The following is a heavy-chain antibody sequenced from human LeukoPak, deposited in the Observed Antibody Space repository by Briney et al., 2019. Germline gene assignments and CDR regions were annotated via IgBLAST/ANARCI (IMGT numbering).Heavy chain of an antibody. J-gene: IGHJ6*03. Sequence: SETLSLTCTVSGGSISSYYWNWIRQPPGKGLEWVGYIYYSGSTNYNPSLKSRVTISVDTSKNPFSLKLSSVTAADTAVYYCASRASDTAMIDYYYYMDVWGKGTTVTVSS. V-gene: IGHV4-59*01. CDR1: GGSISSYY. D-gene: IGHD5-18*01. CDR2: IYYSGST. CDR3: ASRASDTAMIDYYYYMDV.